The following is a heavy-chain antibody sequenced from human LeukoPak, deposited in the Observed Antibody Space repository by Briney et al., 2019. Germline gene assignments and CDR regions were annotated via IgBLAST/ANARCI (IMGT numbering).Heavy chain of an antibody. J-gene: IGHJ4*02. D-gene: IGHD3-10*01. CDR2: LNTGGDYI. CDR3: ASGSLVRGVTSNY. Sequence: GGSLRLSCAASGFTFTSYAMSWVRQAPGKGLEWVSVLNTGGDYIQTADSLKGRFTISRDNAKNSLYLQMSNLRVEDTAVYYCASGSLVRGVTSNYWGQGTLVTVSS. V-gene: IGHV3-21*01. CDR1: GFTFTSYA.